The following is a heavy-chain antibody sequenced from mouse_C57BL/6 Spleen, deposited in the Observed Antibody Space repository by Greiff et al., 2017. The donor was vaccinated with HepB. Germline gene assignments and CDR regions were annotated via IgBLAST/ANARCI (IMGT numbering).Heavy chain of an antibody. CDR1: GYTFTDYE. CDR2: IDPETGGT. J-gene: IGHJ2*01. CDR3: ARPGSGYEYDFDY. Sequence: VQLQQSGAELVRPGASVTLSCKASGYTFTDYEMHWVKQTPVHGLEWIGAIDPETGGTAYNQKFKGKAILTADKSSSTAYMELRSLTSEDSAVYYCARPGSGYEYDFDYWGQGTTLTVSS. V-gene: IGHV1-15*01. D-gene: IGHD1-1*01.